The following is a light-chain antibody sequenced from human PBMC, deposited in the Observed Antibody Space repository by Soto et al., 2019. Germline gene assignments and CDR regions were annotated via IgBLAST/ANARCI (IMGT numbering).Light chain of an antibody. V-gene: IGKV1-5*03. J-gene: IGKJ1*01. Sequence: PSTLSGSVGDRVTITCRASQTISSWLAWYQQKPGKAPKLLIYKASTLKSGVPSRFSGSGSGTDFTLTITRLQPDDFATYYCQHYDSFSRTFGQGTKVDIK. CDR1: QTISSW. CDR2: KAS. CDR3: QHYDSFSRT.